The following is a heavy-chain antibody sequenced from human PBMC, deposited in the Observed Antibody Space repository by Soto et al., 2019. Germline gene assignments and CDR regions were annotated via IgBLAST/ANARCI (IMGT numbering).Heavy chain of an antibody. V-gene: IGHV4-4*07. CDR3: ARDKGSSSRGWFDP. D-gene: IGHD6-6*01. CDR2: INTSGRS. CDR1: GASINSYS. Sequence: QVQLQESGPGLVKPSETLSLTCSVSGASINSYSWTWVRQAAGKGLEWIGLINTSGRSNYNPSLKIRVTMSVDTSQSQFTLSLTSVTAADTATYYCARDKGSSSRGWFDPWGQGTLVTVSS. J-gene: IGHJ5*01.